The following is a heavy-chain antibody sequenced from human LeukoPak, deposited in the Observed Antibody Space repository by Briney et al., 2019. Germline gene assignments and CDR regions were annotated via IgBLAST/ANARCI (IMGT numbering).Heavy chain of an antibody. D-gene: IGHD5-18*01. Sequence: SGTLSLTCGVSGGSISSSSYFWGWIRQPPVKGLEWIGSIYYSGSTYSNPSLKSRVTISVDTSKSLFSLKLSSVTAADTAVYYCARDGYTYGSFDYWGQGTLVTVSS. CDR2: IYYSGST. CDR3: ARDGYTYGSFDY. J-gene: IGHJ4*02. CDR1: GGSISSSSYF. V-gene: IGHV4-39*01.